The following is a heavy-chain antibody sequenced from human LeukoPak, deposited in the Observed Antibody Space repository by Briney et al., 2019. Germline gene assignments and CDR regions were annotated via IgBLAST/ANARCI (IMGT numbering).Heavy chain of an antibody. D-gene: IGHD2-15*01. CDR1: GGSISSYY. CDR2: IYYSGST. V-gene: IGHV4-59*01. CDR3: ATGGPYCSGGSCYGN. Sequence: MPSETLSLTCTVSGGSISSYYWSWIRQPPGKGLEWIGYIYYSGSTNYNPSLKSRVTISVDTSKNQFSLKLSSVTAADTAVYYCATGGPYCSGGSCYGNWGQGTLVTVSS. J-gene: IGHJ4*02.